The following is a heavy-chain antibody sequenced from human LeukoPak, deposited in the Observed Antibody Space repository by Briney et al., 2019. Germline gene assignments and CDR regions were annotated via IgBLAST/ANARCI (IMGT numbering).Heavy chain of an antibody. J-gene: IGHJ5*02. D-gene: IGHD3-3*01. CDR2: ISSSGSTI. Sequence: GGSLRLSCAASGFTFSDYYMSWIRQAPGKGLEWVSYISSSGSTIYYADSVKGRFTISRDNAKNSLYLQMNSLRAEDTAVYYCAPLFWSGFLRWFDPWGQGTLVTVSS. V-gene: IGHV3-11*01. CDR1: GFTFSDYY. CDR3: APLFWSGFLRWFDP.